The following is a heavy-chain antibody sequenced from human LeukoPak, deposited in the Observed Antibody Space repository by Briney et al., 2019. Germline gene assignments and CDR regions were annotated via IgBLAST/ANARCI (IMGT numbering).Heavy chain of an antibody. CDR3: AKERGHSKPFDY. D-gene: IGHD4-23*01. V-gene: IGHV3-23*01. J-gene: IGHJ4*02. CDR2: ISDSGDAN. CDR1: GFIFSYYG. Sequence: PGGSLRLSCEVSGFIFSYYGMNWVRQAPGKGLEWVSAISDSGDANYYADSVKGRFTISRDNSKSTLYLQMNNLRAEDTALYYCAKERGHSKPFDYWGQGTLVTVSS.